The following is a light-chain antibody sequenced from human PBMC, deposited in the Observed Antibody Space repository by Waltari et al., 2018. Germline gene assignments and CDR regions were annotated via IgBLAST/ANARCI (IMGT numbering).Light chain of an antibody. V-gene: IGKV1-39*01. CDR1: QSISRY. J-gene: IGKJ4*01. CDR2: TAS. Sequence: DIQMTQSPSPLSASLGDRVTITCRASQSISRYLNWFQQKPGKAPNLLIYTASSLETGVPSRFSGSGSGTDFTLTITSLQPEEFATYYCQQSYITPLTFGGGTKVEI. CDR3: QQSYITPLT.